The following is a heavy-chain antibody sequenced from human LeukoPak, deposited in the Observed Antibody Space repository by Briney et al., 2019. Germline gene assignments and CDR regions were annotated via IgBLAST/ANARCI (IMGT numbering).Heavy chain of an antibody. J-gene: IGHJ4*02. D-gene: IGHD4-17*01. CDR1: GGSISNSNW. V-gene: IGHV4-4*02. Sequence: SETLSLTCAISGGSISNSNWWTWVRQPPGKGLEWVGEIYLRGNTNYNPPLESRVTISVDGSKTQLSLRLESVTAADTAVYYCARGTITTVTDSWGPGTLVTVSS. CDR3: ARGTITTVTDS. CDR2: IYLRGNT.